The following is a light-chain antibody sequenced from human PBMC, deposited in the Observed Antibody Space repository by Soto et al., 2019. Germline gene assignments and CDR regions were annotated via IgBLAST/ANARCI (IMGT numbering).Light chain of an antibody. Sequence: DIQMTQSPSTLSASVGDRVTITCRASQSISSWSAWYQQKPGKAPKLLIYKASNLESGVPSRFSGSGSGTEFTLSISTLQPDDFATYYCQQYDTFPRTFGQGTKVEIK. CDR1: QSISSW. CDR3: QQYDTFPRT. CDR2: KAS. V-gene: IGKV1-5*03. J-gene: IGKJ1*01.